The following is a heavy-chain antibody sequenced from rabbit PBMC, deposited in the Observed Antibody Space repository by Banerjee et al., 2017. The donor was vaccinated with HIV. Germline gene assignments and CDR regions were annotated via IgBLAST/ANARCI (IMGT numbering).Heavy chain of an antibody. CDR2: IYASSGNT. CDR1: GFTISSSYY. V-gene: IGHV1S40*01. CDR3: ARELHSGWGHFNL. D-gene: IGHD4-1*01. Sequence: QSLEESGGDLVQPEGSLALTCKASGFTISSSYYMCWVRQAPGKGLEWIGCIYASSGNTWYASWAKGRFTISKTSSTTVTLQMTSVTAADTATYFCARELHSGWGHFNLWGPGTLVTVS. J-gene: IGHJ4*01.